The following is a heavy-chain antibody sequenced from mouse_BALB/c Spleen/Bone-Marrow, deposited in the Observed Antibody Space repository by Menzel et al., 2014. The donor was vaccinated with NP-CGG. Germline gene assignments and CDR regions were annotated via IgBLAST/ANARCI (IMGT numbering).Heavy chain of an antibody. CDR1: GFDFSRYW. CDR3: AKNYYYGYVAY. J-gene: IGHJ3*01. Sequence: EVKVIESGGGLVQPGGSLKLSCAASGFDFSRYWMTWVRQAPGKGLEWIGEINPDSSTINYAPSLKDKFIISRDNAKNTLYLQMSKVRSEDTALYYCAKNYYYGYVAYWGQGTLVTVSA. CDR2: INPDSSTI. D-gene: IGHD1-2*01. V-gene: IGHV4-1*02.